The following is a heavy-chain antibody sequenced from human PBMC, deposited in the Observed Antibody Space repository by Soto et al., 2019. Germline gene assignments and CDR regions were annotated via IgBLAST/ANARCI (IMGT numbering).Heavy chain of an antibody. CDR3: ARQYGDLSPVDY. Sequence: QVRLEESGGGVVQPGTSLRLSCAASGFIFGIHGMHWVRQAPGKGLEWVAVIWYDGSRKYYADSVKGRFTISRDNSRNVLFLQMNSLRAEDTALYYCARQYGDLSPVDYWGQGTLVTVSS. J-gene: IGHJ4*02. CDR2: IWYDGSRK. V-gene: IGHV3-33*01. D-gene: IGHD4-17*01. CDR1: GFIFGIHG.